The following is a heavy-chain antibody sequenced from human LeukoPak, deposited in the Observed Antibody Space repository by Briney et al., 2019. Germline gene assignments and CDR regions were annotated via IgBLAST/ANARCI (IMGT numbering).Heavy chain of an antibody. CDR1: GYTFTGYY. J-gene: IGHJ4*02. CDR3: AREEVYEGYNWNYLLDY. CDR2: INPNSGGT. D-gene: IGHD1-7*01. Sequence: GASVKVSCKASGYTFTGYYMHWVRQAPGQGLEWMGWINPNSGGTNYAQKFQGRVTMTRDTSISTAYMELSRLRSDDTAVYYCAREEVYEGYNWNYLLDYWGQGTLVTVSS. V-gene: IGHV1-2*02.